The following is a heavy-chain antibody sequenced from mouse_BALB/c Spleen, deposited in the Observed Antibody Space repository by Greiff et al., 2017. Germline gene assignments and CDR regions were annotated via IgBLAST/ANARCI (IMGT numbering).Heavy chain of an antibody. CDR1: GFTFSSYA. V-gene: IGHV5-6-5*01. CDR3: ARGYDYDEGDY. Sequence: EVKLMESGGGLVKPGGSLKLSCAASGFTFSSYAMSWVRQTPEKRLEWVASISSGGSTYYPDSVKGRFTISRDNARNILYLQMSSLRSEDTAMYYCARGYDYDEGDYWGQGTTLTVSS. D-gene: IGHD2-4*01. CDR2: ISSGGST. J-gene: IGHJ2*01.